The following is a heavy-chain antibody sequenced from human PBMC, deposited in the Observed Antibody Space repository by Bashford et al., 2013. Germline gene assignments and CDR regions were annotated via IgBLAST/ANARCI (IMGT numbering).Heavy chain of an antibody. J-gene: IGHJ6*02. D-gene: IGHD6-19*01. V-gene: IGHV1-69*13. CDR1: GGTFSSYA. Sequence: VASVKVSCKASGGTFSSYAISWVRQAPGQGLEWMGGIIPIFGTANYAQKFQGRVTITADESTSTAYMELSSLRSEDTAVYYCAGRIAVAGSYYYYYGMDVWGQGTTVTVSS. CDR2: IIPIFGTA. CDR3: AGRIAVAGSYYYYYGMDV.